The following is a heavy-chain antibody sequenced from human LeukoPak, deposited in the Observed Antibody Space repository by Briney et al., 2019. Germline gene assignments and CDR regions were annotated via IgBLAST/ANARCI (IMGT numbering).Heavy chain of an antibody. V-gene: IGHV4-34*01. CDR2: INHSGST. J-gene: IGHJ6*02. CDR1: GGSFSGYY. D-gene: IGHD6-13*01. CDR3: ARVAGIAAADYYYYGMDV. Sequence: SETLSLTCAVYGGSFSGYYWSWIRQPLGKGLEWIGEINHSGSTNYNPSLKSRVTISVDTSKNQFSLKLSSVTAADTAVYYCARVAGIAAADYYYYGMDVWGQGTTVTVSS.